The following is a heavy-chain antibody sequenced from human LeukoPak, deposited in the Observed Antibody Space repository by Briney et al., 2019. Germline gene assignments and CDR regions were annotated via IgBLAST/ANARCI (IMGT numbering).Heavy chain of an antibody. V-gene: IGHV3-9*01. J-gene: IGHJ3*02. CDR1: GFTFYAYA. Sequence: GGSLRLSCAASGFTFYAYAMHWVRQAPGKGLGWVAGINWNSGTIGYADSVKGRFTISRDNAKNSLYLQMNSLRAEDTAVYYCARVGGFYSSSSVGAFDIWGQGTMVTVSS. CDR3: ARVGGFYSSSSVGAFDI. CDR2: INWNSGTI. D-gene: IGHD6-6*01.